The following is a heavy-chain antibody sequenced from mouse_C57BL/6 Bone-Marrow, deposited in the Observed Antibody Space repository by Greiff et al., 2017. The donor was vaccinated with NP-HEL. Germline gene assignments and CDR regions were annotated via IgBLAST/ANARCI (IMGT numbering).Heavy chain of an antibody. CDR3: ARMVYGTPCAY. CDR1: GFSLSTFGMG. D-gene: IGHD2-1*01. V-gene: IGHV8-8*01. J-gene: IGHJ3*01. Sequence: QVTLKESGPGILQPSPTLSLTCSFSGFSLSTFGMGVGWIRPPSGQGLEWLAHIWWDDDKYYNPALKSRLTTSKDTNKNQIFLKIANVDTADTATYYCARMVYGTPCAYWGQGTLVTVSA. CDR2: IWWDDDK.